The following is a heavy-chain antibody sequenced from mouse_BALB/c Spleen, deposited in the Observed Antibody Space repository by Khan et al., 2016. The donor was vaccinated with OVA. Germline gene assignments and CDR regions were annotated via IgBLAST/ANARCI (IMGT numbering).Heavy chain of an antibody. CDR1: GYSFTAYY. J-gene: IGHJ3*01. Sequence: IQLVQSGPDLVKTGASVKISCKASGYSFTAYYMNWVKLSHGKSLECIGRINPNTDNTNYNQKFKGKAILTVDTSSSTAYMELRSLTSEDSAIYFCARWYDFFAYWDQETRIPVYA. D-gene: IGHD2-14*01. V-gene: IGHV1-26*01. CDR2: INPNTDNT. CDR3: ARWYDFFAY.